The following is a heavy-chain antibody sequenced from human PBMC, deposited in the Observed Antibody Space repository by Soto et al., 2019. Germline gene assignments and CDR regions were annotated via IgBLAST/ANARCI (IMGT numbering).Heavy chain of an antibody. Sequence: KTSETVSLTCSVSDDSINSDKYYWGWLRQTPGKGLAWIGSIYYRGNAYYNPSLQTRVTISLDKSKSQFSLKLNSVTAADSAVYFCAILEGLATISYYFDFWGPRALVTVSA. CDR1: DDSINSDKYY. V-gene: IGHV4-39*01. D-gene: IGHD5-12*01. CDR3: AILEGLATISYYFDF. CDR2: IYYRGNA. J-gene: IGHJ4*02.